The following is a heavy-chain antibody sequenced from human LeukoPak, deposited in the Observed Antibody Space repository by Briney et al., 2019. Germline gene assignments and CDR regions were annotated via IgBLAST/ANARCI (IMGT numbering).Heavy chain of an antibody. Sequence: GASVKVSCKASGYTFTGYYMHWVRQAPGQGLEWMGWINPNSGGTNYAQKFQGRVTMTRDTSISTAYMELSRLRSDDTAVYYCARSRDSVRLTKEFDYWGQGTLVTVSS. CDR3: ARSRDSVRLTKEFDY. CDR1: GYTFTGYY. D-gene: IGHD5-24*01. CDR2: INPNSGGT. V-gene: IGHV1-2*02. J-gene: IGHJ4*02.